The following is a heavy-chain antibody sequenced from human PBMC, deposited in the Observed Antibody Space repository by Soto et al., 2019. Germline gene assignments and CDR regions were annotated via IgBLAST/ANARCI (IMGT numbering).Heavy chain of an antibody. CDR3: AKLGTMGVFDN. Sequence: EVQLLESGGGLVPPGGSVRLSCAASGFTFSSYAMSWVRQAPGKGLEWLAGITFRGDNTYYADSVKGRFTLSRDNSRNRLDLQMNSLKVEDTALYYCAKLGTMGVFDNWGQGTLLTVSS. CDR2: ITFRGDNT. J-gene: IGHJ4*02. V-gene: IGHV3-23*01. D-gene: IGHD1-26*01. CDR1: GFTFSSYA.